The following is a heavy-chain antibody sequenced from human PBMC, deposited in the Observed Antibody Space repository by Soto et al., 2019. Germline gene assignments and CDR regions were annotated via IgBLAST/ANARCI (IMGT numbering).Heavy chain of an antibody. Sequence: SDTLSLTFTVSGYSISSSSYYWCWIRQPPGKGLEWIGSIYYSGSTYYNPSLKSRVTISVDTSKNQFSLKLSSVTAADTAVYYYASVEYSGGCNYWGQGTLVTVSS. CDR3: ASVEYSGGCNY. D-gene: IGHD6-19*01. V-gene: IGHV4-39*01. CDR1: GYSISSSSYY. J-gene: IGHJ4*01. CDR2: IYYSGST.